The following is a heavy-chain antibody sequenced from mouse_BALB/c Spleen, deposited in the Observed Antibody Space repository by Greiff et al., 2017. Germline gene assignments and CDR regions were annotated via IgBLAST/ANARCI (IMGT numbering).Heavy chain of an antibody. J-gene: IGHJ4*01. V-gene: IGHV1-67*01. CDR1: GYTFTDYA. CDR3: ARGYDYAMDY. CDR2: ISTYNGKT. D-gene: IGHD1-2*01. Sequence: QVQLQQSGPEVVGPGVSVTISCTGSGYTFTDYAMNWVKQSHAKSLEWIGVISTYNGKTNYNKQFNGKATMTVDKSSSTAYMELARLTSEDSAIYYGARGYDYAMDYWGQGTSVTVSA.